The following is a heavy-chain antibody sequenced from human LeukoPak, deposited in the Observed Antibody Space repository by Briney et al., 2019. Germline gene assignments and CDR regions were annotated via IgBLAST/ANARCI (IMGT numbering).Heavy chain of an antibody. V-gene: IGHV3-33*01. Sequence: GGCLRLSCAASGFIFSNYGIHWVRQAPGKGLEWVAVIWYDGSNKYYTDSVKGRFTISRDNSKNTVYLQMNSLRAEDTAVYYCARDEDHYFDYWGQGTLVTVSS. CDR1: GFIFSNYG. CDR2: IWYDGSNK. J-gene: IGHJ4*02. CDR3: ARDEDHYFDY.